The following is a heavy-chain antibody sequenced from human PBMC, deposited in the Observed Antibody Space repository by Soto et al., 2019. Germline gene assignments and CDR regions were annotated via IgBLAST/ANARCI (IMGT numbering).Heavy chain of an antibody. J-gene: IGHJ3*02. Sequence: GGSLRLSCAASGFTFDDYAMHWVRQAPGKGLEWVSGISWNSGSIGYADSVKGRFTISRDNAKNSLYLQMNSLRAEDTALYYCAKAIYGDYGSDAFDIWGQGTMVTV. D-gene: IGHD4-17*01. V-gene: IGHV3-9*01. CDR2: ISWNSGSI. CDR3: AKAIYGDYGSDAFDI. CDR1: GFTFDDYA.